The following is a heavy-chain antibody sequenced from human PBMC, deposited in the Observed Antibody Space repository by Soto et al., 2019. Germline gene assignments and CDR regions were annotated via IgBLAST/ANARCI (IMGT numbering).Heavy chain of an antibody. V-gene: IGHV3-30*18. CDR1: GFTFSYG. J-gene: IGHJ4*02. CDR3: AKLVIGYCSGNTCDDY. CDR2: ISYDSSNK. Sequence: VQLLESGGGLIQPGGSLRLSCAAFGFTFSYGIHWLRQAPGKGLEWVAYISYDSSNKFYGDSVKSRFTISRDNSKNTQFLQMNSLRAEDTAVYYCAKLVIGYCSGNTCDDYWGQGTLVAVSS. D-gene: IGHD2-15*01.